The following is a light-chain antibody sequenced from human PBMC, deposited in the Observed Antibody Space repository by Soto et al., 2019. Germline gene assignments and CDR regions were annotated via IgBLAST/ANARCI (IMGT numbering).Light chain of an antibody. CDR1: SSDVGGYNY. Sequence: QSVLTQPASVSGSPGQSITISCTGTSSDVGGYNYVSWYQQHPGKAPKLMIYDVSNRPSGVSNRSSGSKSGNTASLTISGLQAEDEADYYCSSYTSSSTLEVFGTGTKVTDL. J-gene: IGLJ1*01. V-gene: IGLV2-14*01. CDR2: DVS. CDR3: SSYTSSSTLEV.